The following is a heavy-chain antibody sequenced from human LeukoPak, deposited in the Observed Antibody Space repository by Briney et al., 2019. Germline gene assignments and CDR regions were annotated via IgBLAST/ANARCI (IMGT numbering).Heavy chain of an antibody. V-gene: IGHV3-20*04. J-gene: IGHJ6*03. D-gene: IGHD4-11*01. CDR1: GFIFDDYG. CDR2: INWNGGST. CDR3: ARGLHPNYYYYYMDV. Sequence: GGSLRLSCAASGFIFDDYGLSWVCHGQGKGLEWVSGINWNGGSTGYADSVKGRFTISRDNAKNSLYMQMNSLRVEDTALYYCARGLHPNYYYYYMDVWGKGTTVTVSS.